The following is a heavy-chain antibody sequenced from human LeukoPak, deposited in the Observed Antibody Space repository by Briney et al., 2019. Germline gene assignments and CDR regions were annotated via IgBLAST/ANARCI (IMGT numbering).Heavy chain of an antibody. J-gene: IGHJ6*03. Sequence: PGGSLRLSCAATGFSLSIYSTSWARLPRGNGREWVANIKEDGSDNTYVDSVKGRFTVSRDNAKNSVSLQMNSLRVEDTAVYYCARVGSYHDSSGYFYSTYFHYYMDVWGKGTTVTVSS. D-gene: IGHD3-22*01. CDR1: GFSLSIYS. CDR3: ARVGSYHDSSGYFYSTYFHYYMDV. V-gene: IGHV3-7*01. CDR2: IKEDGSDN.